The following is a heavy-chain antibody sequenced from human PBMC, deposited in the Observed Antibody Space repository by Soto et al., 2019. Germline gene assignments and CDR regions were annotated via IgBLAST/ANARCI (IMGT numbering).Heavy chain of an antibody. CDR2: INHSGST. CDR3: ARAGGIAVAGNHRYLLAY. D-gene: IGHD6-19*01. J-gene: IGHJ4*02. V-gene: IGHV4-34*01. CDR1: GGSFSRYH. Sequence: PSETLSLTCTVYGGSFSRYHWSWIRLPPGKGMEWIGEINHSGSTNYNPSLKTRVTISVDTSKNQFSLKLSSVTAADTAVYYCARAGGIAVAGNHRYLLAYWAQGSL.